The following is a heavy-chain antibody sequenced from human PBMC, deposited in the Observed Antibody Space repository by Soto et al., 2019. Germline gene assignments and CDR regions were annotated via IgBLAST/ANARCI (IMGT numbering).Heavy chain of an antibody. J-gene: IGHJ3*02. V-gene: IGHV4-34*01. Sequence: TLSLTSAFYVWPFGGYVSIRLRCLPRRGLEWIGEINHSGSTNYNPSLKSRVTISVDTSKNQFSLKLSSVTAADTAVYYCARGGPYDSSGSARPRKDAFDIWGQGTMVT. D-gene: IGHD3-22*01. CDR1: VWPFGGYV. CDR3: ARGGPYDSSGSARPRKDAFDI. CDR2: INHSGST.